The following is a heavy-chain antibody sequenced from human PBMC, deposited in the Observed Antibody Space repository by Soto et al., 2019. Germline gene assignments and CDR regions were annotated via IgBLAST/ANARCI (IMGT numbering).Heavy chain of an antibody. Sequence: PGESLKISCKVSGDSFNSNWIAWVRQRPGRGLEWMGIIYPIDSDTRYSPSFQGQVTISVDRSINSAFLQWRRLEASDTATYYCARRSAVTTFYFYGMDVWGQGTTVTVSS. CDR1: GDSFNSNW. V-gene: IGHV5-51*01. CDR3: ARRSAVTTFYFYGMDV. J-gene: IGHJ6*02. CDR2: IYPIDSDT. D-gene: IGHD4-17*01.